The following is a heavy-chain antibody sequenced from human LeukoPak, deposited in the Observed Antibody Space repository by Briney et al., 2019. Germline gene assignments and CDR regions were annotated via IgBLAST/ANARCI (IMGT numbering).Heavy chain of an antibody. CDR3: ARDGDITIFGVVTHDAFDI. CDR1: GFTFSSYN. Sequence: GGSLRLSCAASGFTFSSYNMNWVRQAPGKGLEWVSSISSSSTYIYYADSVKGRFTISRDNAKNSLYLHMNSLRAEDTAVYYCARDGDITIFGVVTHDAFDIWGQGTMVTVSS. CDR2: ISSSSTYI. J-gene: IGHJ3*02. V-gene: IGHV3-21*01. D-gene: IGHD3-3*01.